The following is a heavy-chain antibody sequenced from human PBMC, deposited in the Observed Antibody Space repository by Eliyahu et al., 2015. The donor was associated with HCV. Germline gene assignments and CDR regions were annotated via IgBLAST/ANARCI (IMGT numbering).Heavy chain of an antibody. CDR2: LNQDGSEA. Sequence: EVQLVQSGGGLVQPGGSLRLSCAASGFPFTSYWMSWVRQAPGKGLEWVAHLNQDGSEAYYVDSVKGRFTASRDNAKNSVFLQMNSPSAEDTAVYYCARYGYNGYDQDYWGQGTLVTVSS. J-gene: IGHJ4*02. V-gene: IGHV3-7*01. D-gene: IGHD5-12*01. CDR3: ARYGYNGYDQDY. CDR1: GFPFTSYW.